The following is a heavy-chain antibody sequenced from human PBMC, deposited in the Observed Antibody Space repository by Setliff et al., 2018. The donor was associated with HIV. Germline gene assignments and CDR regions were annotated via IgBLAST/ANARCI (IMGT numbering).Heavy chain of an antibody. D-gene: IGHD6-6*01. J-gene: IGHJ4*02. Sequence: GGFLRLSCAASGFTFSSYWMSWVRQAPGKGLEWVANIKQDGSEKYYVDSVKGRFTISRDNAKNSLYLQMNSLRAEDTAVYYCAREALVSSYYFDYWGQGTLVTVSS. CDR2: IKQDGSEK. V-gene: IGHV3-7*01. CDR1: GFTFSSYW. CDR3: AREALVSSYYFDY.